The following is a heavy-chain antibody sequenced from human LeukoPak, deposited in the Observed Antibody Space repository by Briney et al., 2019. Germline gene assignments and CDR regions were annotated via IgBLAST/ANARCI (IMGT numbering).Heavy chain of an antibody. CDR3: ARDRDYYDSSGKFDY. D-gene: IGHD3-22*01. V-gene: IGHV3-30-3*01. CDR1: GFTFSSYA. Sequence: PGGSLRLSCAASGFTFSSYAMHWVRQAPGKGLEWVAVISYDGSNKYYADSVKGRFTISRDNSKNTLYLQMNSLRAEDTAVYYCARDRDYYDSSGKFDYWGQGTLVIVSS. CDR2: ISYDGSNK. J-gene: IGHJ4*02.